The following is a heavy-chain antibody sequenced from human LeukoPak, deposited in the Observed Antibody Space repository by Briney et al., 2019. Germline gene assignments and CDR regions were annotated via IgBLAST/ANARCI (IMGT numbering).Heavy chain of an antibody. Sequence: GASVKVSCKASGYTFASYAITWVRQAPGHGLEWMGWINTYNANTNYAQKFQDRVSMTTDTSTSTVYVELRSLKSDDTAVYYCARLVGHSYGHLDNWGQGSLVTVSS. CDR1: GYTFASYA. J-gene: IGHJ4*02. D-gene: IGHD5-18*01. CDR3: ARLVGHSYGHLDN. CDR2: INTYNANT. V-gene: IGHV1-18*01.